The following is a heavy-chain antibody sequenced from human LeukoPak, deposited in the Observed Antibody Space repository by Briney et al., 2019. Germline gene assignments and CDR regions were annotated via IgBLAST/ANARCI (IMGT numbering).Heavy chain of an antibody. CDR1: GFTFSTYA. V-gene: IGHV3-21*06. Sequence: AGGSLRLSCAASGFTFSTYAMNWVRQAPGKGLEWVSTIPSHSGYIYYADSVKGRFTTSRDNAQNSLYLQMNSLRDEDTAVYYCARSDDYGDYLVDYWGQGTLVTVSS. CDR2: IPSHSGYI. CDR3: ARSDDYGDYLVDY. D-gene: IGHD4-17*01. J-gene: IGHJ4*02.